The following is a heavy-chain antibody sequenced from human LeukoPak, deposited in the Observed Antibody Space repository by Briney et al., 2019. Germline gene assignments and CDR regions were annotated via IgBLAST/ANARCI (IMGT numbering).Heavy chain of an antibody. J-gene: IGHJ4*02. CDR2: ISSNGGST. CDR3: ARAFGAENFDY. CDR1: GFTFSSYA. V-gene: IGHV3-64*02. D-gene: IGHD1-26*01. Sequence: GGSLRLSCAASGFTFSSYAMHWVRQAPGKGLEYVSAISSNGGSTFYADSVKGRFTISRDNSKNTLYLQMDSLRSEDMAVYYCARAFGAENFDYWGQGTLVTVSS.